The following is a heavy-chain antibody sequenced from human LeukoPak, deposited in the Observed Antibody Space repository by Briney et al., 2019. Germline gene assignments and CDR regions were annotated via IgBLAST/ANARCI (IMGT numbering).Heavy chain of an antibody. J-gene: IGHJ4*02. V-gene: IGHV1-18*01. CDR2: ISAYNGNT. D-gene: IGHD3-22*01. Sequence: GASVKVSCKASGYTFTSYGISWVRRAPGQGLEWMGWISAYNGNTNYAQKLQGRVTMTTDTSTSTAYMELRSLRSDDTAVYYCARDRTYYYDSSALFDYWGQGTLVTVSS. CDR1: GYTFTSYG. CDR3: ARDRTYYYDSSALFDY.